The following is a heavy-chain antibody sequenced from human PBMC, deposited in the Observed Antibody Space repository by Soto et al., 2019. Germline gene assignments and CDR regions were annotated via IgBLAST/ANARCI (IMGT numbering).Heavy chain of an antibody. CDR1: NDSIRRYY. V-gene: IGHV4-59*01. Sequence: QVQLQESGPGLVKPSETLSLTCTVSNDSIRRYYWSWIRQPPGRGLEWIGYAFYTGGTNYNPSLKSRVTISVDSTKGQFALKLSSVTAAYTAVYFCASSELATLRDTEYFHHWGQGNLVTVSS. D-gene: IGHD5-12*01. J-gene: IGHJ1*01. CDR2: AFYTGGT. CDR3: ASSELATLRDTEYFHH.